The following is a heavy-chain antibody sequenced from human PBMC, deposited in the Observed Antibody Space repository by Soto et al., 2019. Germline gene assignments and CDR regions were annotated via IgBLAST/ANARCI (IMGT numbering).Heavy chain of an antibody. Sequence: SETLSLTCTVSGGSISSYYWSWIRQPPGKGLEWIGYIFYSGSTNYNPSLKSRVTISVDMSKNQFSLKLSSVTAADTAVYYCARVKCTNELMTRGSSGGSCAHYYYYGMDVWGQGTTVTVSS. CDR1: GGSISSYY. J-gene: IGHJ6*02. D-gene: IGHD2-15*01. V-gene: IGHV4-59*12. CDR2: IFYSGST. CDR3: ARVKCTNELMTRGSSGGSCAHYYYYGMDV.